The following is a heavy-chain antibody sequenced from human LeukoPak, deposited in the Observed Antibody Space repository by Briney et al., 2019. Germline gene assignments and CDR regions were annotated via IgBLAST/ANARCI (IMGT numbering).Heavy chain of an antibody. Sequence: SETLSLTCTVSGGSISSYYWSWIRQPPGKGLEWIGSIYYSGSTYYNPSLKSRVTISVDTSKNQFSLKLSSVTAADTAVYYCASSPRGYSYGYGDYFDYWGQGTLVTVSS. D-gene: IGHD5-18*01. CDR1: GGSISSYY. CDR3: ASSPRGYSYGYGDYFDY. CDR2: IYYSGST. J-gene: IGHJ4*02. V-gene: IGHV4-39*01.